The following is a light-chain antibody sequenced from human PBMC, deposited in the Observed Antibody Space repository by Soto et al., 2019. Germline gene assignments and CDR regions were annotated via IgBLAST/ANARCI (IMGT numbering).Light chain of an antibody. CDR2: LAS. V-gene: IGKV1-9*01. CDR1: QDIRSY. Sequence: DIHLTQSPSFLSASVGDRVTITCRASQDIRSYLAWYQQKPGKAPNLLIYLASTLQSGVPSRFSGSGSGTEFTLTISSLQPEDFATYYCQQLNGYPLTFGGGTKVDIK. J-gene: IGKJ4*01. CDR3: QQLNGYPLT.